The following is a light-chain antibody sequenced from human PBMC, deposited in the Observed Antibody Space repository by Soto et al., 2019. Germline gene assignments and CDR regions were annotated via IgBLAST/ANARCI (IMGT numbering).Light chain of an antibody. CDR2: RND. V-gene: IGLV1-47*01. Sequence: QSVLTQSPSASGTPGQRVTISCSGSTSNIGSNFIYWYQQLPGTAPKLLIYRNDQRPSGVPERFSGSKSGTSASLAISGLRSEDEADYHCAAWDDSLSGLVFGGGTQLTVL. CDR3: AAWDDSLSGLV. J-gene: IGLJ2*01. CDR1: TSNIGSNF.